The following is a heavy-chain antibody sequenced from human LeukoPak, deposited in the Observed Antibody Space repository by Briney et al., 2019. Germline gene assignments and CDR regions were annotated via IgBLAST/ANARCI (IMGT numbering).Heavy chain of an antibody. V-gene: IGHV6-1*01. CDR2: TFYRSKWYN. CDR1: GDSVSSNSVA. CDR3: ARGKYSAFDI. D-gene: IGHD2/OR15-2a*01. J-gene: IGHJ3*02. Sequence: SQTLSLTCAISGDSVSSNSVAWNWIRQSPSRGLEWLGRTFYRSKWYNDYAVSVKSRITINPDTSKNQFSLQLSSVTPEDTAVYYCARGKYSAFDIWGQGTMVTVSP.